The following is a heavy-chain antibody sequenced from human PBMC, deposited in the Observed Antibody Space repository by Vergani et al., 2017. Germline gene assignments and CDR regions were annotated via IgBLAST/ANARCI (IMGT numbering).Heavy chain of an antibody. Sequence: EVQLLESGGVLVQPGGSLRLSCAASGFTFSSYAMSWVRQAPGKGLEWVSAISGSGGSTYYADSVKGRFTISRDNSKNTLYLQMNSLRAEDTATYYCVKGAGSYKNFLDSWGQGTLVTVSS. J-gene: IGHJ4*02. CDR2: ISGSGGST. V-gene: IGHV3-23*01. D-gene: IGHD1-26*01. CDR1: GFTFSSYA. CDR3: VKGAGSYKNFLDS.